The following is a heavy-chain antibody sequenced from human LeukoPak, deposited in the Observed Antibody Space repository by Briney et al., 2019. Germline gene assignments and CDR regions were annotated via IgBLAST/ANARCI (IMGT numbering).Heavy chain of an antibody. CDR3: ARDRLRDYYDSSGYSNFDY. D-gene: IGHD3-22*01. Sequence: GGSLRLSCAASGFTFSSYSMNWVRQAPGKGLEWVSSISSSSSYIYYADSVKGRFTISRDNAKNSLYLQMNSLRAEDTAVYYCARDRLRDYYDSSGYSNFDYWGQGTLVTVSS. CDR1: GFTFSSYS. CDR2: ISSSSSYI. V-gene: IGHV3-21*01. J-gene: IGHJ4*02.